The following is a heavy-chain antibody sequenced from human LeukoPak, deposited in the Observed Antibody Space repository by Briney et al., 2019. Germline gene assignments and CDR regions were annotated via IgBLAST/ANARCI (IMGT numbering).Heavy chain of an antibody. CDR1: GFTFSSYE. CDR2: ISSSGSTI. V-gene: IGHV3-48*03. J-gene: IGHJ3*02. CDR3: ARAAMITMIVVGNRAFDI. D-gene: IGHD3-22*01. Sequence: GGSLRLSCAASGFTFSSYEMNWVRQAPGKGLEWVSYISSSGSTIYYADSVKGRFTISRDNAKNSLYLQMNSLRAEDTAVYYCARAAMITMIVVGNRAFDIWGQGTMVTVSS.